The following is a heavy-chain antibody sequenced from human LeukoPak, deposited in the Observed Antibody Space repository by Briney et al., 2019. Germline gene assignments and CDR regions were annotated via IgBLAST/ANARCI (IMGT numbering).Heavy chain of an antibody. J-gene: IGHJ4*02. CDR3: ARSIEVVVITPFDY. CDR1: GGSFSGYY. V-gene: IGHV4-34*01. D-gene: IGHD3-22*01. CDR2: IDHSGST. Sequence: SETLSLTCAVYGGSFSGYYWSCIREPPGKGLEWSGEIDHSGSTNYNPSLKSRVTISVDTPKNQFSLKLSSVTAADTDVYYCARSIEVVVITPFDYWGQGTLVTVSS.